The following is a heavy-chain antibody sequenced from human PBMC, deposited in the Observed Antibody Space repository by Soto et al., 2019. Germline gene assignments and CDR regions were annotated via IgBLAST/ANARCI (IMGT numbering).Heavy chain of an antibody. D-gene: IGHD2-2*01. CDR3: AQALWSSTVFSEYYYAMDV. J-gene: IGHJ6*02. CDR1: GSTFSNCA. CDR2: ISAFGSST. Sequence: EVQLLESGGTLVKPGGSLRLSCAASGSTFSNCAMSWVRQAPGRGLEWVSSISAFGSSTYYADSVKGRFTVSRDNSKNTLYLQMISLRPEDTAVYFCAQALWSSTVFSEYYYAMDVWGQGTMVTVSS. V-gene: IGHV3-23*01.